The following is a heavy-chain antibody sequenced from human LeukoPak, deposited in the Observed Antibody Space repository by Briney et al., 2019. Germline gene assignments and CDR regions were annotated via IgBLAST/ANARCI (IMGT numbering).Heavy chain of an antibody. J-gene: IGHJ2*01. CDR3: ARIGDHFHWYLDL. V-gene: IGHV3-53*01. D-gene: IGHD3-3*02. CDR1: GFSFSNYN. Sequence: PGGSLRLSCAASGFSFSNYNMNWVRQPPGKGLEWVSILYSGADTYYADSVKGRFVVSRDSSKNMLFLHMNALRPEDTAVYYCARIGDHFHWYLDLWGRGTLVTVSS. CDR2: LYSGADT.